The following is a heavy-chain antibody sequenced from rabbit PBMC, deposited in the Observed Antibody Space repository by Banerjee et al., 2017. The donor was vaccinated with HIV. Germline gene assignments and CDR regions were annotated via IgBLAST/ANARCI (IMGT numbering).Heavy chain of an antibody. Sequence: QSLEESGGGLVKPEGSLTLTCKASGFDLSSYYYMCWVRQAPGKGLEWIGCIYTGNGDGRYANWAKGRFTISKTSSTTVTLQMTSLTAADTATYFCARDLFDDVGALWGPGTLVTVS. CDR3: ARDLFDDVGAL. V-gene: IGHV1S40*01. J-gene: IGHJ4*01. CDR1: GFDLSSYYY. CDR2: IYTGNGDG. D-gene: IGHD5-1*01.